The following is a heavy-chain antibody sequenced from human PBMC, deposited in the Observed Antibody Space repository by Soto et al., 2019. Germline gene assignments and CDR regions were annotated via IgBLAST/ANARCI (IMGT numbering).Heavy chain of an antibody. CDR2: ISWNSGSI. V-gene: IGHV3-9*01. D-gene: IGHD2-15*01. CDR3: ARVPSLNGGNSNGYFDY. Sequence: GGSLRLSCEASGLTFDDYAMHWVRQAPGKGLEWVSGISWNSGSIGYADSVKARFTISRDNAKNSLYLQMSSLRAEDTALYYCARVPSLNGGNSNGYFDYWGQGTLVTVSS. J-gene: IGHJ4*02. CDR1: GLTFDDYA.